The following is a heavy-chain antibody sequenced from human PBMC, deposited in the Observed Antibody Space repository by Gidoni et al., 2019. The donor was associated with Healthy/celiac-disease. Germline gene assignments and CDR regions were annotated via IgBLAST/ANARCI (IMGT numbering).Heavy chain of an antibody. V-gene: IGHV3-21*01. Sequence: EVQLVESGGGRVKPGGSLRLSCAASGFPFSTYTMNWVRQAPGKGLEWVSSINTGSNYIYYIDSVKGRFTISRDNAKNSLYLQMNSLRVEDTAVYYCASLAPTVAGPMDVWGLGTTVTVSS. CDR2: INTGSNYI. J-gene: IGHJ6*02. CDR3: ASLAPTVAGPMDV. CDR1: GFPFSTYT. D-gene: IGHD4-17*01.